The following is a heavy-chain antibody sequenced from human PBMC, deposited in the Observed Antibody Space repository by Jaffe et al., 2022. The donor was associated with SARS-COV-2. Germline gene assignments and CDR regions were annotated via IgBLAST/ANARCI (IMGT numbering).Heavy chain of an antibody. D-gene: IGHD3-10*01. CDR3: ARDLGYYGSGSRNSAVGV. Sequence: QVLLQESGPGLVRPSQTLSLTCTVSGGSISSGSYYWTWIRQAAGKGLEWIGRIDASGSTTYSPSLKSRVTISEDTSKNQFSLKLSSVTAADTAVYFCARDLGYYGSGSRNSAVGVWGQGTTVTVSS. CDR1: GGSISSGSYY. CDR2: IDASGST. J-gene: IGHJ6*02. V-gene: IGHV4-61*02.